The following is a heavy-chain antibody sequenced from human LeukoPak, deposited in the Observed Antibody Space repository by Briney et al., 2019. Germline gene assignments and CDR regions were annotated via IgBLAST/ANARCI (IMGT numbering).Heavy chain of an antibody. Sequence: GGSLRLSCAASGFTFSTYWMHWVRQAPRKGLVWVSRINSDGSRTTYADSVKGRFTISRDNAKNTLYLQMNSLRTEDTAVYYCARPETQYSSGLDGFDIWGQGTMVTVSS. V-gene: IGHV3-74*01. CDR1: GFTFSTYW. J-gene: IGHJ3*02. CDR3: ARPETQYSSGLDGFDI. D-gene: IGHD6-19*01. CDR2: INSDGSRT.